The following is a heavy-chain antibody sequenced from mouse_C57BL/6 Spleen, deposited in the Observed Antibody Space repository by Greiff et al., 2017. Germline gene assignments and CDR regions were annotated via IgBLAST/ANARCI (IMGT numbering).Heavy chain of an antibody. CDR1: GYSITSGYY. J-gene: IGHJ1*03. CDR3: AREGLYGNSYWYFDV. CDR2: ISYDGSN. D-gene: IGHD2-1*01. Sequence: DVKLQESGPGLVKPSQSLSLTCSVTGYSITSGYYWNWIRQFPGNKLEWMGYISYDGSNNYNPSLKNRISITRDTSKNQFFLKLNSVTTEDTATYYCAREGLYGNSYWYFDVWGTGTTVTVSS. V-gene: IGHV3-6*01.